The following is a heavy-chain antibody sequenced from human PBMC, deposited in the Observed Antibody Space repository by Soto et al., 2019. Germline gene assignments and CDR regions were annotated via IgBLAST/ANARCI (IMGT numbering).Heavy chain of an antibody. Sequence: GGSLRLSCAASGFTFSSYAMILVRQAPGKGLEWVSAISGSGGSTYYADSVKGRFTISRDNSKNTLYLQMNSLRAEDTAVYYCAKVRRFYYGSGSYPDYWGQGTLVTVSS. J-gene: IGHJ4*02. V-gene: IGHV3-23*01. CDR2: ISGSGGST. CDR3: AKVRRFYYGSGSYPDY. D-gene: IGHD3-10*01. CDR1: GFTFSSYA.